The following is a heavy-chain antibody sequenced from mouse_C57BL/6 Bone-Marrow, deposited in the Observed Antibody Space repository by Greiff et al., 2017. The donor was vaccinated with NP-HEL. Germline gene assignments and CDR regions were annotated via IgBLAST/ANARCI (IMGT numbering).Heavy chain of an antibody. CDR3: AKHDEDYGSRGAWFAY. CDR2: IWGGGST. Sequence: VKLVESGPGLVAPSQSLSITCTVSGFSLTSYGVDWVRQPPGKGLEWLGVIWGGGSTNYNSALMSRLSISKDNSKSQVFLKMNSLQTDDTAMYYWAKHDEDYGSRGAWFAYWGQGTLVTVSA. J-gene: IGHJ3*01. V-gene: IGHV2-9*01. CDR1: GFSLTSYG. D-gene: IGHD1-1*01.